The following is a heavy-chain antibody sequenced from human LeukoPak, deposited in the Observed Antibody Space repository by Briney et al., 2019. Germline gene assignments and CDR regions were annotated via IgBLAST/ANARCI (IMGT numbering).Heavy chain of an antibody. CDR3: ARERIAAAEDAFDI. CDR1: GFTFSSYA. V-gene: IGHV3-30-3*01. J-gene: IGHJ3*02. D-gene: IGHD6-13*01. CDR2: ISYDGSNK. Sequence: GGSLRLSCAASGFTFSSYAMHWVRQAPGKGLEWVAVISYDGSNKYYADSVKGRFTISRDNSKNTLYLQMNSLRAEDTAVYYCARERIAAAEDAFDIWGQGTMVTVSS.